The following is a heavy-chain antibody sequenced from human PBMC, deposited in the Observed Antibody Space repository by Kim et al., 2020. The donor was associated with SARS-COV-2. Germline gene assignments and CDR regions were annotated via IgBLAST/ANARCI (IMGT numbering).Heavy chain of an antibody. CDR1: GFTFSSYA. D-gene: IGHD2-15*01. J-gene: IGHJ4*02. CDR2: ISGSGGST. Sequence: GGSLRLSCAASGFTFSSYAMSWVRQAPGKGLEWVSAISGSGGSTYYADSVKGRFTISRDNSKNTLYLQMNSLRAEDTAVYYCAKDLGTMVVTPPPFDYWGQGTLVTVSS. CDR3: AKDLGTMVVTPPPFDY. V-gene: IGHV3-23*01.